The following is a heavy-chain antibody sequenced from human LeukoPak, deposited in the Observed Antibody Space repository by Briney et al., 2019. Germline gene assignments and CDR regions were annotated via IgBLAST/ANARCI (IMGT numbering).Heavy chain of an antibody. CDR3: ARDYGYGDSEGAIFDY. CDR2: IYTSGST. D-gene: IGHD4-17*01. V-gene: IGHV4-4*07. Sequence: SETLSLTCTVSGGSISSYYWSWIRQPAGKGLEWIGRIYTSGSTNYNPSLKSRVTISVDTSKNQFSLKLSSVTAADTAVYYCARDYGYGDSEGAIFDYWGQGTLVTVSS. CDR1: GGSISSYY. J-gene: IGHJ4*02.